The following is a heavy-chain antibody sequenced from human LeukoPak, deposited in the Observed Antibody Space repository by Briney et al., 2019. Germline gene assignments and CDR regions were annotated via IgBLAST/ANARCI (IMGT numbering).Heavy chain of an antibody. CDR2: INPNSGGT. CDR1: GYTFTGYY. Sequence: GASVKVSCKASGYTFTGYYMHWVRQAPGQGLEWMGWINPNSGGTNYAQKFQGRVTMTRDTSISTAYMELSRLRSDDTAVYYCARDHSSGWHRRLHYWGQGTLVTVSS. J-gene: IGHJ4*02. CDR3: ARDHSSGWHRRLHY. V-gene: IGHV1-2*02. D-gene: IGHD6-19*01.